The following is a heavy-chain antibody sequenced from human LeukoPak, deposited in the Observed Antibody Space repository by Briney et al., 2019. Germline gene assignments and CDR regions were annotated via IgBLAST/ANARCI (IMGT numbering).Heavy chain of an antibody. CDR3: ARSSPMTTGDDAFDI. CDR1: GGSIGTYY. V-gene: IGHV4-59*08. J-gene: IGHJ3*02. CDR2: VYYTGST. Sequence: SETLSLTCTVSGGSIGTYYWSWIRQPPGKGLEWIGFVYYTGSTKYNPSLKSRVTISVDMSRDQFSLNLKSVTAADTAVYYCARSSPMTTGDDAFDIWGQGTMVTVSS. D-gene: IGHD4-17*01.